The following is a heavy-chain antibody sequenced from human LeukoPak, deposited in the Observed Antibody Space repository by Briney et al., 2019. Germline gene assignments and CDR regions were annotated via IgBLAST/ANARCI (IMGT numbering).Heavy chain of an antibody. D-gene: IGHD3-22*01. CDR1: GGSFSGYY. Sequence: SETLSLTCAVYGGSFSGYYWSWIRQPPGKGLEWIGEINHSGSTNYNPSLKSRVTISVDTSKNQFSLKLSSVTAADTAVYYCASHYYDSSGPFDIWGQGTMVTVSS. CDR2: INHSGST. CDR3: ASHYYDSSGPFDI. V-gene: IGHV4-34*01. J-gene: IGHJ3*02.